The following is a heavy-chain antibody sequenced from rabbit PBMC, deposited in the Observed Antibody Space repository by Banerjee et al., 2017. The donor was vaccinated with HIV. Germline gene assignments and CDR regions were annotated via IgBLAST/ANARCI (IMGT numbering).Heavy chain of an antibody. D-gene: IGHD4-1*01. Sequence: QEQLEESGGGLVQPGGSLTLTCKASGFSFSSSYWICWVRQAPGKGLEWIGCIYAGSSDSTYYASWAKGRFTISKTSSTTVTLQMTSLTAADTATYFCARDLAGVTGWNFNLWGPGTLVTVS. J-gene: IGHJ4*01. CDR2: IYAGSSDST. CDR1: GFSFSSSYW. V-gene: IGHV1S45*01. CDR3: ARDLAGVTGWNFNL.